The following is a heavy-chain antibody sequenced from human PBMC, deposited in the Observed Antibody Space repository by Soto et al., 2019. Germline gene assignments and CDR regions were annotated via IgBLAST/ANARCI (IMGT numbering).Heavy chain of an antibody. CDR1: GGSISSGGYY. CDR2: IYYSGST. CDR3: ARILLSRAYYYYSYYMDV. V-gene: IGHV4-31*03. J-gene: IGHJ6*03. Sequence: PSETLSLTCTVSGGSISSGGYYWSWIRQHPGKGLEWIGYIYYSGSTYYNPSLKSRVTISVDTSKNQFSLKLSSVTAADTAVYYCARILLSRAYYYYSYYMDVWGTGTTVTLSS.